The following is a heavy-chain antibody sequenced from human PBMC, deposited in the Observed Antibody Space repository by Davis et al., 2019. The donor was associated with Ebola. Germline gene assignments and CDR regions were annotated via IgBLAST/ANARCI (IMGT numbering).Heavy chain of an antibody. D-gene: IGHD5-18*01. J-gene: IGHJ4*02. CDR3: ASGYSYGYGSFDY. CDR2: INPDGGIT. V-gene: IGHV3-74*01. Sequence: PGGSLRLSCAASGFTFSNYWMHWVRHTPGQGLVWVSHINPDGGITTYADSVKGRFTISRDNAKNTLYLQMNSLRAEDTAVYYCASGYSYGYGSFDYWGQGTLVTVSS. CDR1: GFTFSNYW.